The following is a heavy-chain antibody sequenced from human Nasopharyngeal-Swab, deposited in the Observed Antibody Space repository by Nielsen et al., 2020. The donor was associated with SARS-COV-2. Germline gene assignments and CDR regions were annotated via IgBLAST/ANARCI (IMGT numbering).Heavy chain of an antibody. V-gene: IGHV1-46*02. CDR1: GYIFNDHF. CDR2: INPSGTST. CDR3: ARAAIDQHFDL. Sequence: ASVKVSCKAPGYIFNDHFIHWVRQAPGQGLEWMGIINPSGTSTTHAQRFQGRVTMTRDTSTSTVHMELSSLRSGHTAVYYCARAAIDQHFDLWGPGTLVTVSS. J-gene: IGHJ4*02. D-gene: IGHD5-24*01.